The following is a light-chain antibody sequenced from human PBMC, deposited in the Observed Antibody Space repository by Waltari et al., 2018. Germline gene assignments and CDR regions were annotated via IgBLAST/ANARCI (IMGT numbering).Light chain of an antibody. Sequence: QLAVTQSPSASASLGASVKLTCTLSSEHSAYAIAWHQHQPENGPRFLKKIDGGGGHTKGDGIPVRLSGFSSGAERYLTISSLQYEDEAAYYCQTWDPDTVVCGGGTKLTV. CDR1: SEHSAYA. CDR2: IDGGGGH. V-gene: IGLV4-69*01. J-gene: IGLJ2*01. CDR3: QTWDPDTVV.